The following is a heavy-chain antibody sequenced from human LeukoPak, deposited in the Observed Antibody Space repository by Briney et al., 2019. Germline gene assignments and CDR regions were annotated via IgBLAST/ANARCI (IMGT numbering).Heavy chain of an antibody. CDR1: GGSISSGGYY. D-gene: IGHD6-19*01. J-gene: IGHJ5*02. Sequence: PSQTLSLTCTVSGGSISSGGYYWSWIRQHPGKGLEWIGYIYYSGSTYYNPSLKSRVTISVDTSKNQFSLKLSSVTAADTAVYYCARDQVGWAVARRNWFDPWGQGTLVTVSS. CDR3: ARDQVGWAVARRNWFDP. V-gene: IGHV4-31*03. CDR2: IYYSGST.